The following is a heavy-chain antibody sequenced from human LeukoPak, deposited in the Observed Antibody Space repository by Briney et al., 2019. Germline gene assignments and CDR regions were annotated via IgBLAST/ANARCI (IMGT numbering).Heavy chain of an antibody. D-gene: IGHD1-26*01. V-gene: IGHV3-21*01. CDR1: GFTFSSYS. CDR3: ARVVSGSYDY. J-gene: IGHJ4*02. CDR2: ISSSSSYI. Sequence: GGSLRLSCAASGFTFSSYSMNWVRQAPGKGLEWVSSISSSSSYIYYADSVKGRSTISRDNAKNSLHLQMNSLRAEDTAVYYCARVVSGSYDYWGQGTLVTVSS.